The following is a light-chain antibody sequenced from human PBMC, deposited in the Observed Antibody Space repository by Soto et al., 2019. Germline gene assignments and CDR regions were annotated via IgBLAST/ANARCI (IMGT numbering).Light chain of an antibody. CDR2: EGS. CDR3: CSYAGSRTLV. V-gene: IGLV2-23*01. J-gene: IGLJ2*01. CDR1: SSDVGTYNL. Sequence: QSALTQPASVSGSPGQSITISCTGTSSDVGTYNLVSWYQQHPGKAPKLMIYEGSKRPSGVSNRLSGSKSGNTASLTISGLQAEDEADYSCCSYAGSRTLVFGGGTKLTVL.